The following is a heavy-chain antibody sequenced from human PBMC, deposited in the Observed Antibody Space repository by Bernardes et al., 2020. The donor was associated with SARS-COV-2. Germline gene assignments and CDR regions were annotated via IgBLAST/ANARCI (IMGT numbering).Heavy chain of an antibody. CDR3: VRSDFFDGSGYYFGH. CDR2: IDTDGRTT. J-gene: IGHJ4*02. Sequence: GGSLRLSCAASGFTFSTYCMHWVRQAPGKGLVWVSRIDTDGRTTTYADSVKGRFTISRDNAKNTLFLQMNSLRAEDTAIYYCVRSDFFDGSGYYFGHWGQGTLVTVSS. V-gene: IGHV3-74*01. CDR1: GFTFSTYC. D-gene: IGHD3-22*01.